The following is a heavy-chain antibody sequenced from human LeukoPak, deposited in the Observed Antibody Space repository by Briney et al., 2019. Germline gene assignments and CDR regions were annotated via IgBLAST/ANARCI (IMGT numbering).Heavy chain of an antibody. V-gene: IGHV3-74*01. CDR1: GFTFSSYW. J-gene: IGHJ4*02. CDR2: INSDGSST. Sequence: GGSLRLSCAASGFTFSSYWMHWVRQAPGKGLVRVSRINSDGSSTSYADSVKGRFTISRDNAKNTLYLQMNSLRAEDTAVYYCARALGGYDDYWGQGTLVTVSS. D-gene: IGHD2-8*02. CDR3: ARALGGYDDY.